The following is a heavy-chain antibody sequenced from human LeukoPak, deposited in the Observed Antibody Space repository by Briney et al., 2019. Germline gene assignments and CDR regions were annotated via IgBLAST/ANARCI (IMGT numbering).Heavy chain of an antibody. CDR1: GFTFSGST. J-gene: IGHJ6*03. Sequence: HSGGSLRLSCAASGFTFSGSTMHWVRQASGKGLEWVGRIRSKANTYATAYAASVKGRFTISRDDSKNTAYLQMNSLKIEDTAVYYCTRDRPEVVSYYGSGSYYKGHYSYYYMDVWGKGTTVTISS. CDR2: IRSKANTYAT. CDR3: TRDRPEVVSYYGSGSYYKGHYSYYYMDV. D-gene: IGHD3-10*01. V-gene: IGHV3-73*01.